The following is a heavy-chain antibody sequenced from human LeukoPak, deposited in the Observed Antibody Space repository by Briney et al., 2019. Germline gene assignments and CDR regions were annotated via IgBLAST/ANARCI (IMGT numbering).Heavy chain of an antibody. J-gene: IGHJ4*02. D-gene: IGHD6-13*01. CDR3: ARSIPYGTTWYGRSDY. CDR2: IKPDGTTK. CDR1: GLPFSSYS. Sequence: GGSLRLSCAASGLPFSSYSMTWVRQAPGKGLEWVANIKPDGTTKFYVDSVKGRFTISRDNALNSLYLQMNSLRAEDTAIYYCARSIPYGTTWYGRSDYWGQGTLVTVSS. V-gene: IGHV3-7*03.